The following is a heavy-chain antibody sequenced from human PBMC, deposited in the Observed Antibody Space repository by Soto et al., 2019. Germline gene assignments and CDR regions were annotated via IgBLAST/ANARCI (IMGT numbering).Heavy chain of an antibody. CDR3: AKDRYSSSAYYYYGRDS. Sequence: EVQLVESGGGLVQPGRSLRLSCAASGFIFDDYAMHWVRQAPGKGLEWVAVISGNSGSVGYADSVKGRFTISRDNAKNSMYLKMNRLRAEDTALYYCAKDRYSSSAYYYYGRDSWGQGTTVTVPS. D-gene: IGHD6-6*01. CDR1: GFIFDDYA. V-gene: IGHV3-9*01. CDR2: ISGNSGSV. J-gene: IGHJ6*02.